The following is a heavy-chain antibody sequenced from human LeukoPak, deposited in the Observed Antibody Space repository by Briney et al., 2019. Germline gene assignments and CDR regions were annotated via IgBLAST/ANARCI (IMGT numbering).Heavy chain of an antibody. V-gene: IGHV4-39*01. Sequence: PSETLSLTCTVSGGSISSSSYYWGWIRQPPGKGLEWIGSIYYSGSTYYNPSLKSRVTISVDTSKNQFSLKLSSVTAADTAVYYCARQLAVAGTSNYFDYWGQGTLVTVSS. J-gene: IGHJ4*02. CDR1: GGSISSSSYY. CDR2: IYYSGST. D-gene: IGHD6-19*01. CDR3: ARQLAVAGTSNYFDY.